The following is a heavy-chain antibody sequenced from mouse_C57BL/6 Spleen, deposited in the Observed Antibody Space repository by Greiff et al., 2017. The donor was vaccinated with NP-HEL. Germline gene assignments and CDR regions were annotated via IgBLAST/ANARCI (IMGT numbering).Heavy chain of an antibody. D-gene: IGHD1-1*01. V-gene: IGHV10-3*01. CDR2: IRSKSSNYAT. Sequence: EVQLKESGGGLVQPKGSLKLSCAASGFTFNTYAMHWVRQAPGKGLEWVARIRSKSSNYATYYADSVKDRFTISSDDSQRMLYLQMNNLKTEDTAMYYSVRDLSHGTTVGGYFDGWGTGTTVTVSS. CDR1: GFTFNTYA. CDR3: VRDLSHGTTVGGYFDG. J-gene: IGHJ1*03.